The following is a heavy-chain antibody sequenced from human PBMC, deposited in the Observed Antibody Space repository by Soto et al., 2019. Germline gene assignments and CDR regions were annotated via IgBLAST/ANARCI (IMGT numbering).Heavy chain of an antibody. CDR1: GFSFSDYF. CDR2: ISPDGGRT. CDR3: ATRDPGHY. Sequence: QAHLVQSGADVKKPGASVMLSCKASGFSFSDYFMHWVRQAPGQGLEWMGIISPDGGRTSYAQKFQGRVTMTRDTSTSTVYMELSSLRSEDTAVYYCATRDPGHYWGQGTLVTVSS. V-gene: IGHV1-46*01. J-gene: IGHJ4*02.